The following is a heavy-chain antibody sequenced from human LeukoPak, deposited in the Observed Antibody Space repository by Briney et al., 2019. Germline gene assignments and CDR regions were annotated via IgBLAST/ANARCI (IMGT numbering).Heavy chain of an antibody. V-gene: IGHV3-23*01. CDR1: GFTFSSYA. J-gene: IGHJ4*02. Sequence: GGSPRLSCAASGFTFSSYAMSWVRQAPGKGLEWVSAISGSGGSTYYADSVKGRFTISRDNSKNTLHLQMNSLRAEDTAVYYCAKGGSREWELLPDYWGQGTLVTVSS. CDR2: ISGSGGST. D-gene: IGHD1-26*01. CDR3: AKGGSREWELLPDY.